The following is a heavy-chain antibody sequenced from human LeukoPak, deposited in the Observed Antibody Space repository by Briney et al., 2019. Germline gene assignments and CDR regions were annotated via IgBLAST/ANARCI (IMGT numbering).Heavy chain of an antibody. D-gene: IGHD3-10*01. CDR1: GGSISTYY. CDR2: ISYSGST. J-gene: IGHJ4*02. CDR3: ARGIHYYFCFDY. Sequence: SETLSLTCTVSGGSISTYYWTWIRQPPGKGLEWIGYISYSGSTNYNPSLKSRVTISVDTSKNQFSLKLTSVTAADTAVYFCARGIHYYFCFDYWGQGTLVTVSS. V-gene: IGHV4-59*01.